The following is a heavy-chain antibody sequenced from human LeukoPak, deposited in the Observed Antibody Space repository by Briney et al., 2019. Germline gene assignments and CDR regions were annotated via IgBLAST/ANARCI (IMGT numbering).Heavy chain of an antibody. CDR2: INSDGSST. CDR1: GFTFSSYW. Sequence: GGSLRLSCAASGFTFSSYWMHWVRQAPGKGLVWVSRINSDGSSTSYADSVKGRFTISRDNAKNTLYLQMNSLRAEDTAVYYCARGPSFMVRGVIPCDYWGQGTLVTVSS. CDR3: ARGPSFMVRGVIPCDY. D-gene: IGHD3-10*01. V-gene: IGHV3-74*01. J-gene: IGHJ4*02.